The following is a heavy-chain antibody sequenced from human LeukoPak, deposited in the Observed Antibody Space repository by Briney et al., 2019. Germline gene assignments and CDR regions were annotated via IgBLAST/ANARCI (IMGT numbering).Heavy chain of an antibody. V-gene: IGHV4-61*01. CDR2: IYYSGST. D-gene: IGHD1-26*01. CDR3: ARGRPYSGGYHLDY. J-gene: IGHJ4*02. Sequence: SETLSLTCTVSGGSVSSGSYYWSWIRQPPGKGLEWIGYIYYSGSTNYNPSLKSRVTISVDTSKNQFSLKLSSVTAADTAVYYCARGRPYSGGYHLDYWGQGTLVTVSP. CDR1: GGSVSSGSYY.